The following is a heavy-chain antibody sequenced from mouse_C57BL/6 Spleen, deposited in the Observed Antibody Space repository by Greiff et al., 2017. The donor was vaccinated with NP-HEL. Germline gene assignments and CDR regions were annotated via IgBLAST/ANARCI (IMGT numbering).Heavy chain of an antibody. CDR3: ARKGAYYSNYGGDAMDY. J-gene: IGHJ4*01. V-gene: IGHV1-52*01. Sequence: VQLQQPGAELVRPGSSVKLSCKASGYTFTSYWMHWVKQRPIQGLEWIGNIDPSDSETHYNQKFKDKATLTVDKSSSTAYMQLSSLTSEDSAVYYCARKGAYYSNYGGDAMDYWGQGTSVTVSS. CDR1: GYTFTSYW. D-gene: IGHD2-5*01. CDR2: IDPSDSET.